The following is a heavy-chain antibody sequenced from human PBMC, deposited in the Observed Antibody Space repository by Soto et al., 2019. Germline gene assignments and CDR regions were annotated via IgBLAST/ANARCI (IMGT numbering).Heavy chain of an antibody. Sequence: GGSLRLSCAASGFTFSSYGMHWVRQAPGKGLEWVAVIWYDGSNKYYADSVKGRFTISRDNSKNTLYLQMNSLRAEDTAVYYCARDLSRWPNEYYFDYWGQGTLVTVSS. D-gene: IGHD6-13*01. J-gene: IGHJ4*02. CDR2: IWYDGSNK. CDR1: GFTFSSYG. CDR3: ARDLSRWPNEYYFDY. V-gene: IGHV3-33*01.